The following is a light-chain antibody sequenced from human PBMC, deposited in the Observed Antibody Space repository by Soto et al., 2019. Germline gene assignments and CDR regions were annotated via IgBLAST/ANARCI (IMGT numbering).Light chain of an antibody. V-gene: IGLV2-14*01. CDR1: SSDVGGYNY. CDR3: SSYTSSSTYV. Sequence: QSALTQPASVSGSPGQSITISCTGTSSDVGGYNYVSWYQHHPGKAPKLMIYEVTNRPSGISNRFSGSKSGNTASLTISGLQAEDEADYYCSSYTSSSTYVFGTGTKVTAL. J-gene: IGLJ1*01. CDR2: EVT.